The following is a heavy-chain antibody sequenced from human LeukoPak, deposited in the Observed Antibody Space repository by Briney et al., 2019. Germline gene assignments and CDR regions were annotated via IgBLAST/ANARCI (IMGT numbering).Heavy chain of an antibody. Sequence: GGSLRLSCAASGFTFRSFYMSWVRQAPGKGLEWVAVISYDGSNKYYAGSVKGRFTISRDNSKNTLYLQMNSLRAEDTAVYYCASRSSSWYYFDYWGQGTLVTVSS. D-gene: IGHD6-13*01. V-gene: IGHV3-30*03. CDR2: ISYDGSNK. J-gene: IGHJ4*02. CDR1: GFTFRSFY. CDR3: ASRSSSWYYFDY.